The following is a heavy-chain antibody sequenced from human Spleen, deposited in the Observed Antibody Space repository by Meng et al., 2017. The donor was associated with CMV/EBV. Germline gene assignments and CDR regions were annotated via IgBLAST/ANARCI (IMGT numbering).Heavy chain of an antibody. Sequence: SVKVSCKASGYTFTGYYMHWVRQAPGQGLEWMGGIIPILGLSTYAQRFQGRVTITADKSTSTAYMELSSLRSEDTAVYYCARDRSGDGYNYYYYGMDVWGQGTTVTVSS. CDR1: GYTFTGYY. CDR3: ARDRSGDGYNYYYYGMDV. V-gene: IGHV1-69*10. J-gene: IGHJ6*02. CDR2: IIPILGLS. D-gene: IGHD5-24*01.